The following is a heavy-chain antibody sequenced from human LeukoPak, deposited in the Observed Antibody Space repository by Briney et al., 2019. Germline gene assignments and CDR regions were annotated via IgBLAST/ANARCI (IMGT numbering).Heavy chain of an antibody. V-gene: IGHV3-48*02. CDR3: ARLWGYCSGGSCYSTPY. CDR2: ISRSGSTI. Sequence: GGSLRLSCAASGFTFSTYSMNWVCQAPGKGLEWVSYISRSGSTIYYADSVKGRFTISRDNAKNSLYLQMNSLRDEDTAVYYCARLWGYCSGGSCYSTPYWGQGTLVTVSS. D-gene: IGHD2-15*01. J-gene: IGHJ4*02. CDR1: GFTFSTYS.